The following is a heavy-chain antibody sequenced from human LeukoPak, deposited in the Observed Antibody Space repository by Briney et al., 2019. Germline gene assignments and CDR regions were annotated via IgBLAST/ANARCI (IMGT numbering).Heavy chain of an antibody. D-gene: IGHD6-13*01. CDR2: IYHSGST. CDR3: ASKEGQQLATFDP. Sequence: PSETLSLTCTVSGGSISSGGYYWSWIRQPPGKGLEWIGYIYHSGSTYYNPSLKSRVTISVDRSKNQFSLKLSSVTAADTAVYYCASKEGQQLATFDPWGQGTLVTVPS. CDR1: GGSISSGGYY. J-gene: IGHJ5*02. V-gene: IGHV4-30-2*01.